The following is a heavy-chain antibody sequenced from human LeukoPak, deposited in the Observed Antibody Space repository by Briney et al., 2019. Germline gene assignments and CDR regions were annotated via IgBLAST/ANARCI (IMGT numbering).Heavy chain of an antibody. CDR1: GYTFSTYY. Sequence: ASVKLSCKASGYTFSTYYMHWVRQAPGQGLEWMGWVTPNDGGTNYAQIFQGRVTMTRDTSISTAYMQLDSLRSDDTAVYFCARAEVSVAYNLWGQGKLVSVSS. CDR3: ARAEVSVAYNL. D-gene: IGHD1-20*01. CDR2: VTPNDGGT. J-gene: IGHJ1*01. V-gene: IGHV1-2*02.